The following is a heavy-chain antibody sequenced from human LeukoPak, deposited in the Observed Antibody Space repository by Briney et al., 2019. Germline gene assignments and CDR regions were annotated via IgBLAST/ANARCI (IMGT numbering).Heavy chain of an antibody. Sequence: SETLSPTCAVYGGSFSGYYWSWIRQPPGKGLEWIGEINHSGSTNYNPSLKSRVTISVDTSKNQFSLKLSSVTAADTAVYYCAGWGSYRYFDYWGQGTLVTVSS. CDR3: AGWGSYRYFDY. V-gene: IGHV4-34*01. J-gene: IGHJ4*02. CDR1: GGSFSGYY. CDR2: INHSGST. D-gene: IGHD3-16*02.